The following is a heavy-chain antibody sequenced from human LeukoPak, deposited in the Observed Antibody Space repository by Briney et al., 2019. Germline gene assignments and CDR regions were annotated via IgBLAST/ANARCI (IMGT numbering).Heavy chain of an antibody. CDR1: GFTFSSYA. D-gene: IGHD3-22*01. Sequence: PGGSLRLSCAASGFTFSSYAMHWVRQAPGKGLEWVAVISYDGSNKYYADSVKGRFTISRDSSKNTLYLQMNSLRAEDTAVYYCARDQSYHYDSSGYKPTDYWGQGTLVTVSS. CDR3: ARDQSYHYDSSGYKPTDY. CDR2: ISYDGSNK. V-gene: IGHV3-30-3*01. J-gene: IGHJ4*02.